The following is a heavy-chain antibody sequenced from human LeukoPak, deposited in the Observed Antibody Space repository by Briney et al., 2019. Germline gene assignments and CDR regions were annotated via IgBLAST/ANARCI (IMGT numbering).Heavy chain of an antibody. D-gene: IGHD2-2*01. J-gene: IGHJ5*02. V-gene: IGHV1-2*02. Sequence: ASVKVSCKASGYTFTGYYMHWVRQAPGQGLEWMGWINPNSGGTNYAQKFQGRITLTRDTSITTAFMALGRLTSDDTAVYYCAREGDVVADVNWFDPWGQGTLVTVS. CDR3: AREGDVVADVNWFDP. CDR1: GYTFTGYY. CDR2: INPNSGGT.